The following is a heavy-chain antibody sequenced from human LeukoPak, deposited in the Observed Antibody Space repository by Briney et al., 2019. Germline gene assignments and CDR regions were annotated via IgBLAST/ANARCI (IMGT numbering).Heavy chain of an antibody. Sequence: TLSRTCSVSGGSISSGSYYWSWLRQPPGKGLKLIGRIYTSGSTNYNPSLKSRVTISVDTSKNQCSLKLSSVTAADTAVYYCARDQLYYDILTGYYPVYFDYWGQGTLVTVSS. J-gene: IGHJ4*02. V-gene: IGHV4-61*02. D-gene: IGHD3-9*01. CDR1: GGSISSGSYY. CDR2: IYTSGST. CDR3: ARDQLYYDILTGYYPVYFDY.